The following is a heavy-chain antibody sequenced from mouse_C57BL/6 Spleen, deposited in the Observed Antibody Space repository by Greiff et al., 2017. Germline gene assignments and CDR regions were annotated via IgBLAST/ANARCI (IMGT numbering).Heavy chain of an antibody. CDR1: GYSITSGYD. Sequence: DVKLQESGPGMVKPSQSLSLTCTVTGYSITSGYDWHWIRHFPGNKLEWMGYISYSGSTNYNPSLKSRISITHDTSKNHFFLKLNSVTTEDTATYYCARGEVYDGYFFAYWGQGTLVTVSA. J-gene: IGHJ3*01. CDR3: ARGEVYDGYFFAY. V-gene: IGHV3-1*01. CDR2: ISYSGST. D-gene: IGHD2-3*01.